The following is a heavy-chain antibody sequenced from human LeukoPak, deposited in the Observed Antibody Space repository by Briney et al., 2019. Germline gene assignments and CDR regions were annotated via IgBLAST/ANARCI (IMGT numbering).Heavy chain of an antibody. D-gene: IGHD6-19*01. CDR3: ARTGSGWYAMDV. CDR2: IHHSGST. CDR1: GDSINSIYC. V-gene: IGHV4-28*01. Sequence: TPSETLSLTCAVSGDSINSIYCGTWIRQPPEKGLEWIGYIHHSGSTHQNPSLQSRLTMSVDTSKNQFSLKLSSVTAADTAVYYCARTGSGWYAMDVWGRGTMVTVSS. J-gene: IGHJ3*01.